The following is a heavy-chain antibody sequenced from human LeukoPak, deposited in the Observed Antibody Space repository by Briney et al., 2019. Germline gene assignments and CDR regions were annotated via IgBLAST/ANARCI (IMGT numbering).Heavy chain of an antibody. CDR1: GFTFSSYA. Sequence: PGGSLRLSSAASGFTFSSYAMSWVRQAPGKGLEWVSAISGSGGSTYYADSVKGRFTISRDNSKNTLYLQMNSLRAEDTAVYYCANLYYYDSSGYYFPRPYFDYWGQGTLVTVSS. CDR3: ANLYYYDSSGYYFPRPYFDY. V-gene: IGHV3-23*01. CDR2: ISGSGGST. D-gene: IGHD3-22*01. J-gene: IGHJ4*02.